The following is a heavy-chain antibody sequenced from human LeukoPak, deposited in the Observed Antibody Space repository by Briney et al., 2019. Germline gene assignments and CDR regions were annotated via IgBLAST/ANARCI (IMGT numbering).Heavy chain of an antibody. J-gene: IGHJ5*02. CDR3: ARVDCRSTSCYGGDWFDP. CDR1: GGSISSGDYY. D-gene: IGHD2-2*01. Sequence: SETLSLTCTVSGGSISSGDYYWSWIRQPPGKGLEWIGYIYYSGSTHYNPSLKSRVTISVDTSKNQFSLKLSSVTAADTAVYYCARVDCRSTSCYGGDWFDPWGQGTLVTVSS. V-gene: IGHV4-30-4*01. CDR2: IYYSGST.